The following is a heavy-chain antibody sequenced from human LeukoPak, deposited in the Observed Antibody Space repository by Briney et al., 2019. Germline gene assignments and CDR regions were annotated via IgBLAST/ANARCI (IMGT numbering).Heavy chain of an antibody. V-gene: IGHV3-23*01. CDR1: GFTFSDYA. CDR2: ISVTGGST. J-gene: IGHJ3*02. D-gene: IGHD3-10*01. Sequence: PGGSLRLSCAASGFTFSDYAMSWVRQAPGKGLEWVSTISVTGGSTYFADSMKGRFTISRNNSKNTLYLRMNSLRAEDTAVYYCAKSSRGAFDIWGQGTMVTVSS. CDR3: AKSSRGAFDI.